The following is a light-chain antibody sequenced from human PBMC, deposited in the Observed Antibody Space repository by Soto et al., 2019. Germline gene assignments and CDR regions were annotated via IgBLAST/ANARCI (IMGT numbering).Light chain of an antibody. J-gene: IGKJ4*01. Sequence: EVVMTQSPATLSVSPGERATLSCRASQSVTTDFLTWYQQKPGQAPRLLIYGASSRATGIPDRFSGSGSGTDFTLTISRLETEDFAVYYCRQYATSPLTFGGGTKVDIK. CDR2: GAS. V-gene: IGKV3-20*01. CDR3: RQYATSPLT. CDR1: QSVTTDF.